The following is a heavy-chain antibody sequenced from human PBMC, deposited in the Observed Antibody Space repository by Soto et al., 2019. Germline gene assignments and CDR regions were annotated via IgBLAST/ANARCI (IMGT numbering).Heavy chain of an antibody. CDR1: GFAFNTYS. V-gene: IGHV3-30-3*01. Sequence: GGSLRLSCAASGFAFNTYSMHWVRQAPGRGLEWVAVISYDGSNKFYADSVKGRFTISRDNSKNTLYLEMNSLRGEDTAVYYCAKVSPMGYFFDFWGQGTLVTVSS. J-gene: IGHJ4*02. CDR2: ISYDGSNK. CDR3: AKVSPMGYFFDF.